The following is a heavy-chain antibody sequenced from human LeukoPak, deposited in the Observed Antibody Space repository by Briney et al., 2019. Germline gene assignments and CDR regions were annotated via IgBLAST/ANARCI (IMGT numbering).Heavy chain of an antibody. Sequence: SETLSLTCTVSGVSISSYSWSWIRQPPGKGLEWIGYINNIYNTGSTNYNPSLKSRVTISVDTSKNQFSLKLSSVTAADTAVYYCARLTRGYSGYDFYYFDYWGQGTLVTVSS. CDR3: ARLTRGYSGYDFYYFDY. CDR1: GVSISSYS. D-gene: IGHD5-12*01. J-gene: IGHJ4*02. V-gene: IGHV4-59*01. CDR2: INNIYNTGST.